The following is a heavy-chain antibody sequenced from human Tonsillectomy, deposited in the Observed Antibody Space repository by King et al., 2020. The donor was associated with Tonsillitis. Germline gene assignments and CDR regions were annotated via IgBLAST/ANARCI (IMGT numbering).Heavy chain of an antibody. V-gene: IGHV3-21*04. J-gene: IGHJ4*02. CDR1: GFSFDRHS. Sequence: EVQLVESGGGLVKPGGSLRLSCAASGFSFDRHSVTWVRQAPGKGLEWVSSISSSSTYRFYADSVRGRFTISRDNAKNSLYLQMDSLGADDTAVYYCASLDSSGHLPEIFEYWGQGTPVTVTS. D-gene: IGHD6-19*01. CDR3: ASLDSSGHLPEIFEY. CDR2: ISSSSTYR.